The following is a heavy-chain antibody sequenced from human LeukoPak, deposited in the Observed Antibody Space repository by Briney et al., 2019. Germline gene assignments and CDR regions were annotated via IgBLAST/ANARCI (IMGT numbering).Heavy chain of an antibody. CDR1: GYSISSGYY. D-gene: IGHD3-10*01. V-gene: IGHV4-38-2*02. Sequence: SETLSLTCTVSGYSISSGYYWGWIRQPPGKGLEWIGSIYPSGSTYYNPSLKSRVTISVDTSKNQFSLKLSSVTAADTAVYYCARETVRRFGDSVDYWGQGTLVTVSS. CDR2: IYPSGST. J-gene: IGHJ4*02. CDR3: ARETVRRFGDSVDY.